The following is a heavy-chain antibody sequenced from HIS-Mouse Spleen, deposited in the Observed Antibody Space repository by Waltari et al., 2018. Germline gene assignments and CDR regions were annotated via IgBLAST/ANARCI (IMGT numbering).Heavy chain of an antibody. V-gene: IGHV4-39*07. Sequence: QLQLQESGPGLVKPSETLSLTCTVSGGSNSSSSYYWGWIRQPPGKGLEWIGCIYYSGSTYYNPSLKSRVTISVDTSKNQFSLKLSSVTAADTAVYYCAREIPYSSSWYNWYFDLWGRGTLVTVSS. D-gene: IGHD6-13*01. CDR1: GGSNSSSSYY. CDR2: IYYSGST. J-gene: IGHJ2*01. CDR3: AREIPYSSSWYNWYFDL.